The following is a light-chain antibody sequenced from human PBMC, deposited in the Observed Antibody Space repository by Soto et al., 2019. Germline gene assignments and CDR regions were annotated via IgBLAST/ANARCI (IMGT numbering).Light chain of an antibody. CDR1: QSVSSSY. J-gene: IGKJ2*01. V-gene: IGKV3-20*01. Sequence: EIVLTQSPGTLSLSPGERATLSCRASQSVSSSYLAWYQQKPGQAPRLLIYGASSRATGIPDRFSGSRSGRDFTLTISRLQPEDFAVYYCQQYGSSPRYTFGQGTKLEIK. CDR2: GAS. CDR3: QQYGSSPRYT.